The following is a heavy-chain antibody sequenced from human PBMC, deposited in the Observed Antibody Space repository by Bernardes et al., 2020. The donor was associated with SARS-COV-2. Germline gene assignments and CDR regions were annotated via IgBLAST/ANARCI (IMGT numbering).Heavy chain of an antibody. CDR3: ANGGVDREWLWGRYYFDY. V-gene: IGHV3-23*01. CDR2: VTGRSGSGGGT. Sequence: GGSLRLSCVASGFTFSDYAMSWVRQAPGKGLEWVSGVTGRSGSGGGTYYADSVKGRFTISRDNSKSTLYLQMDSLRAEDTAVYYCANGGVDREWLWGRYYFDYWGQGTQVSVSS. D-gene: IGHD3-3*01. CDR1: GFTFSDYA. J-gene: IGHJ4*02.